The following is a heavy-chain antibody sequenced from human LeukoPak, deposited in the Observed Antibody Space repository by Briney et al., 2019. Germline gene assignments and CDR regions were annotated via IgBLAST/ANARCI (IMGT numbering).Heavy chain of an antibody. V-gene: IGHV4-34*01. D-gene: IGHD5-18*01. CDR3: ATSDTAMVVLGY. CDR1: GGSFSGYY. J-gene: IGHJ4*02. Sequence: SSETLSLICAVYGGSFSGYYWSWIRQPPGKGLEWIGEINHSGSTNYNPSLKSRVTISVDTSKNQFSLKLSSVTAADTAVYYCATSDTAMVVLGYWGQGTLVTVSS. CDR2: INHSGST.